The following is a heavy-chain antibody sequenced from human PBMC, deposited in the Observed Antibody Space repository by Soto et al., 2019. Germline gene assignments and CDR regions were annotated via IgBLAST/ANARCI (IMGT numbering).Heavy chain of an antibody. D-gene: IGHD2-21*02. CDR2: IKSKTDGGTT. CDR1: GFTFSNAW. J-gene: IGHJ6*02. Sequence: GGSLRLSCAASGFTFSNAWMNWVRQAPGKGLEWVGRIKSKTDGGTTDYAAPVKGRFTISRDDSKNTLYLQMNSLKTEDTAVYYCTTVRAYCGGDCYRNYYYYGMDVWGQGTTVTVSS. CDR3: TTVRAYCGGDCYRNYYYYGMDV. V-gene: IGHV3-15*07.